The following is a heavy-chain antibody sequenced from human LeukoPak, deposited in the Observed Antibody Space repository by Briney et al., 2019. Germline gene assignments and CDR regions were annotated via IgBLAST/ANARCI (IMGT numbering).Heavy chain of an antibody. CDR1: GYTFTSYG. CDR3: AREVVPAAISEDY. D-gene: IGHD2-2*02. CDR2: ISAYNGNT. Sequence: ASVKVSCKASGYTFTSYGISWVRQAPGQGLEWMGWISAYNGNTNYAQKFQGRVTMTRDTSISTAYMELSRLRSDDTAVYYCAREVVPAAISEDYWGQGTLVTVSS. V-gene: IGHV1-18*01. J-gene: IGHJ4*02.